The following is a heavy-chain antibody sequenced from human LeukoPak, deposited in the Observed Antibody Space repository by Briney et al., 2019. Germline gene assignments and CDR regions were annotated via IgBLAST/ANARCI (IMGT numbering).Heavy chain of an antibody. CDR3: ASIAAAGTAIDY. V-gene: IGHV1-2*02. Sequence: GASVKVSCKAFGYTFTGYYMHWVRQAPGQGLEWMGWINPNSGGTNYAQKFQGRVTMTRDTSISTAYMKLSRLRSDDTAVYYCASIAAAGTAIDYWGQGTLVTVSS. J-gene: IGHJ4*02. CDR1: GYTFTGYY. D-gene: IGHD6-13*01. CDR2: INPNSGGT.